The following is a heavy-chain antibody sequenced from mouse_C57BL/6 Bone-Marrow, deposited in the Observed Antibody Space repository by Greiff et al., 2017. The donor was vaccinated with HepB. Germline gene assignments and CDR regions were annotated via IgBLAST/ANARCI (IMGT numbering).Heavy chain of an antibody. CDR2: ISNAGGST. J-gene: IGHJ1*03. CDR1: GFTFSDYY. D-gene: IGHD1-1*01. CDR3: ARAFYYYGSSPGDFDV. V-gene: IGHV5-12*01. Sequence: EVQVVESGGGLVQPGGSLKLSCAASGFTFSDYYMYWVRQTPEKRLEWVAYISNAGGSTYYPDTVKGRFTISRDNATNNLYLQMSRLKSEDTAMYYWARAFYYYGSSPGDFDVWGTGTTVTVSS.